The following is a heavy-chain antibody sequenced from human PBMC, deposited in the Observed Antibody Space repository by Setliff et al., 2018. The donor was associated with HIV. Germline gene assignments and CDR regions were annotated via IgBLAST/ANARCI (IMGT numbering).Heavy chain of an antibody. CDR2: ISSSSYYI. Sequence: GGSLRLSCAASGFTFSTFSMNWVRQAPGKGLEWVSSISSSSYYIYYADSLEGRFTISRDNAQKSLYLQMNSLRAEETAIYYCARSEKYCSSASCFRGCYGMDVWGHGTTVTVSS. V-gene: IGHV3-21*01. J-gene: IGHJ6*02. CDR3: ARSEKYCSSASCFRGCYGMDV. D-gene: IGHD2-2*01. CDR1: GFTFSTFS.